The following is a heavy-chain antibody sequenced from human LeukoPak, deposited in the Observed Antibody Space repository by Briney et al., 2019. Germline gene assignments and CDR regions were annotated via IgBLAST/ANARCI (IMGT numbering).Heavy chain of an antibody. D-gene: IGHD1-14*01. V-gene: IGHV4-34*01. CDR1: GGSFSGYY. CDR3: ARNGKAPYYYYYYGMDV. J-gene: IGHJ6*02. CDR2: INHSGST. Sequence: PSETLSLTCAVYGGSFSGYYWSWTRQPPGKGLEWIGEINHSGSTNYNPSLKSRVTISVDTSKNQFSLKLSSVTAADTAVYYCARNGKAPYYYYYYGMDVWGQGTTVTVSS.